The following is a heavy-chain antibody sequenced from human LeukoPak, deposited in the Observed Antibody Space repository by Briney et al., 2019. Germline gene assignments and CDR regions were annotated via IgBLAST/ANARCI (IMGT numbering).Heavy chain of an antibody. CDR3: ARTLSKDFGSDALEI. Sequence: GGSLRLSSVDSGFTFSDNYISWSRQAPGKGLEWVSYISSSSSYTNYADSVKGRFTISRDNAKNSLYLQMNSLRAEDTAVYYCARTLSKDFGSDALEIRGQGTMVTVSS. CDR1: GFTFSDNY. D-gene: IGHD1-26*01. V-gene: IGHV3-11*03. CDR2: ISSSSSYT. J-gene: IGHJ3*02.